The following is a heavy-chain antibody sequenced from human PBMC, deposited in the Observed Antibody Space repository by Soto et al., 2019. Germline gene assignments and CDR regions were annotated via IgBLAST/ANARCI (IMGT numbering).Heavy chain of an antibody. CDR2: IWYDGSNK. V-gene: IGHV3-33*01. D-gene: IGHD6-19*01. CDR1: GFTFSSYG. Sequence: GGSLRLSCAASGFTFSSYGMHWVRQAPGKGLEWVAVIWYDGSNKYYADSVKGRFTISRDNSKNTLYLQMNSLRAEDTAVYYCARAPGIAVAGNIDYWGQGTLVTVSS. CDR3: ARAPGIAVAGNIDY. J-gene: IGHJ4*02.